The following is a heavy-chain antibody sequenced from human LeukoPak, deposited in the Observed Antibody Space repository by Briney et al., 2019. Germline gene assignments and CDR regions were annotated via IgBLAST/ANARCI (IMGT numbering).Heavy chain of an antibody. CDR2: MNPKSGNT. J-gene: IGHJ4*02. CDR3: ASGRFGELTAADY. Sequence: ASVKVSCKASGYTFTNYDINWVRQATGQGLEWMGWMNPKSGNTGYAQKFQGRDTMTRNTSISTAYMELSSLRSDDTAVYYCASGRFGELTAADYWGQGTLVTVSS. D-gene: IGHD3-10*01. CDR1: GYTFTNYD. V-gene: IGHV1-8*01.